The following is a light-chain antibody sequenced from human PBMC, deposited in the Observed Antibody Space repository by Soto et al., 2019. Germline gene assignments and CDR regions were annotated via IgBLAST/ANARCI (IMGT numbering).Light chain of an antibody. CDR2: GNK. Sequence: QSVLTQPPSVSGALGQRVNISCTGSGLNIGAGYDVHWYQQLPGTAPKVVIYGNKIRPSGVPDRFSGSKSGTSASLAITGLQAEDEAEYYCQSFDAGVSGYVFGPGTKVTVL. V-gene: IGLV1-40*01. CDR3: QSFDAGVSGYV. J-gene: IGLJ1*01. CDR1: GLNIGAGYD.